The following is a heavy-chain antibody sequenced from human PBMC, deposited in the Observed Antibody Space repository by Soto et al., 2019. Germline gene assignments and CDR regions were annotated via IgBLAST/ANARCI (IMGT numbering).Heavy chain of an antibody. CDR1: GFTFSTSG. D-gene: IGHD2-21*01. V-gene: IGHV3-30*03. CDR3: AGEIARAY. J-gene: IGHJ4*02. CDR2: ISRDGSVK. Sequence: QVQLVESGGGVVQPGTSLRLSCVASGFTFSTSGMHWVRQAPGKGLEWVAVISRDGSVKYYADSVKGRFTISRDTSKNTLYLKMISGRAEDAAVYYCAGEIARAYWGQEPLVPVPS.